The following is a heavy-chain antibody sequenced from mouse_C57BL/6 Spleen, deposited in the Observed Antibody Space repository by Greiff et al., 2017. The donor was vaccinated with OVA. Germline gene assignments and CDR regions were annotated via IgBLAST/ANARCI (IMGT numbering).Heavy chain of an antibody. V-gene: IGHV14-1*01. CDR2: IGPEDGDS. CDR3: TTGLYFDY. Sequence: EVQLQQSGAELVRPGASVKLSCTASGFNIKDYYMHWVKQRPEQGLEWIGRIGPEDGDSEYAPKFQGKATMTADTSSNTAYLQLSSRTSEDTAVSYCTTGLYFDYWGQGTTLTVSS. CDR1: GFNIKDYY. J-gene: IGHJ2*01.